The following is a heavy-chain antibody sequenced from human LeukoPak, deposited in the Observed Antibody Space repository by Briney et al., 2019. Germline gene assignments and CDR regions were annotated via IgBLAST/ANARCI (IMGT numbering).Heavy chain of an antibody. J-gene: IGHJ4*02. D-gene: IGHD6-13*01. CDR2: ISGSGGST. Sequence: GGSLRLSCAASGFTFSSYWVSWVRQAPGKGLEWVSAISGSGGSTYYADSVKGRFTISRDNSKNTLYLQMNSLRADDTAVYYCARAHSSSWSPFDYWGQGTLVTVSS. CDR3: ARAHSSSWSPFDY. CDR1: GFTFSSYW. V-gene: IGHV3-23*01.